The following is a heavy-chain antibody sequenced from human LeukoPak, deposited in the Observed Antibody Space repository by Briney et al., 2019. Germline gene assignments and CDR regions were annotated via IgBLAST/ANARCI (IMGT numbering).Heavy chain of an antibody. CDR3: ARHGDYYDSSGYLPWFDP. CDR2: INHSGST. V-gene: IGHV4-34*01. Sequence: SETLSLTCTVSGGSISSYYWSWIRQPPGKGLEWIGEINHSGSTNYNPSLKSRVTISVDTSKNQFSLKLSSVTAADTAVYYCARHGDYYDSSGYLPWFDPWGQGALVTVSS. CDR1: GGSISSYY. D-gene: IGHD3-22*01. J-gene: IGHJ5*02.